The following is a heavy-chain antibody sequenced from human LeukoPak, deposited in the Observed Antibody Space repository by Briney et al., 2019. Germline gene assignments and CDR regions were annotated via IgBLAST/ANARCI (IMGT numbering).Heavy chain of an antibody. D-gene: IGHD6-6*01. CDR3: AGSSRDAYDY. Sequence: ASVKVSCKASGYTFTGYYMHWVRQAPGQGLEWMGRINPNSGGTNYAQKFQGRVTITADESTSTAYMELSSLRSEDTAVYYRAGSSRDAYDYWGQGTLVTVSS. CDR1: GYTFTGYY. CDR2: INPNSGGT. J-gene: IGHJ4*02. V-gene: IGHV1-2*06.